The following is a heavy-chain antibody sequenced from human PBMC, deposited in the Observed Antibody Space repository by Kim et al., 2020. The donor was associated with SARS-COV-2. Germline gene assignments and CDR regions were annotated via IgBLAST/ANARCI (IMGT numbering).Heavy chain of an antibody. CDR2: ISYDGSNR. D-gene: IGHD6-19*01. Sequence: GGSLRLSCVGSGFTFGTYAMHWVRQAPGKGLEWVAVISYDGSNRYYADSVEGRLTISRHNSRNTLYLQMNSLRPEDTAIYYCASREYSSRFARRNYYYG. CDR3: ASREYSSRFARRNYYYG. CDR1: GFTFGTYA. V-gene: IGHV3-30*01. J-gene: IGHJ6*01.